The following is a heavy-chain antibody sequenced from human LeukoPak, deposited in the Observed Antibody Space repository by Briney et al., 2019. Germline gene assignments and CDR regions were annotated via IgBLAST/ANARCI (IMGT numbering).Heavy chain of an antibody. CDR2: IYHSGST. Sequence: PSETLSLTCAVSGYSISSGYYWGWIRQPPGKGLEWIGSIYHSGSTYYNPSLKSRVTISVDTSKNQFSLKLSSVTAADTAVYYCARDYGGNLDYWGQGTLSPSPQ. CDR3: ARDYGGNLDY. D-gene: IGHD4-23*01. V-gene: IGHV4-38-2*02. CDR1: GYSISSGYY. J-gene: IGHJ4*02.